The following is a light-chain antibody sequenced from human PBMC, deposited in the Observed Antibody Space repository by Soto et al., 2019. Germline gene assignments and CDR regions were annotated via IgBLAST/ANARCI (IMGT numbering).Light chain of an antibody. CDR3: QQRSNWPRT. J-gene: IGKJ1*01. Sequence: EIVLTQSPATLSLSPGDRATLSCRASQSVSTYLAWYQQKPGQAPRLLIYDASHRASGIPARFSGSGSGTDFTLTIYSLETEDFAVYYCQQRSNWPRTFGQGTKVEIK. CDR1: QSVSTY. CDR2: DAS. V-gene: IGKV3-11*01.